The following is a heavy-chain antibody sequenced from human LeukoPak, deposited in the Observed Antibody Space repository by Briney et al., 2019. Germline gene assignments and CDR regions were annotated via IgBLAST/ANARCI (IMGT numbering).Heavy chain of an antibody. CDR2: ISSSSSYI. Sequence: PGGSLRLSCAASGFTFSSYSMNWVRQAPGKGLGWVSSISSSSSYIYYADSVKGRFTISRDNAKNSLYLQMSSLRAEDTAVYYCARGSGFYSSGLTYYFDYWGQGTLVTVSS. CDR3: ARGSGFYSSGLTYYFDY. D-gene: IGHD3-22*01. V-gene: IGHV3-21*01. J-gene: IGHJ4*02. CDR1: GFTFSSYS.